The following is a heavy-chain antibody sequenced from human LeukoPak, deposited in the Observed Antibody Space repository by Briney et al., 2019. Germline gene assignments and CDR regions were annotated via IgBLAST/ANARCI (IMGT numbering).Heavy chain of an antibody. D-gene: IGHD2-2*01. Sequence: GGSLRLSCEASGFTFSSYEMNWVRQAPGKGLEWVSYISSSGSTIYYADSVKGRFTISRDNAKNSLYLQMNSLRAEDTAVYYCARDEVPAALYYYYGMDVWGQGTTVTVSS. CDR2: ISSSGSTI. CDR3: ARDEVPAALYYYYGMDV. J-gene: IGHJ6*02. CDR1: GFTFSSYE. V-gene: IGHV3-48*03.